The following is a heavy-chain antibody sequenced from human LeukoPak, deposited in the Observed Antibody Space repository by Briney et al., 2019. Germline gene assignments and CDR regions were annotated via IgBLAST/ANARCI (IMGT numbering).Heavy chain of an antibody. V-gene: IGHV3-7*03. CDR2: IKQDGSEK. Sequence: GGSLRLSCAASGFTFSSCWMSWVRQAPGKGLEWVANIKQDGSEKYYVDSVKGRFTISRDNAKNSLYLQMNSLRAEDTAVYYCARARAYHYYDSSGYSVWGQGTLVTVSS. CDR1: GFTFSSCW. J-gene: IGHJ4*02. CDR3: ARARAYHYYDSSGYSV. D-gene: IGHD3-22*01.